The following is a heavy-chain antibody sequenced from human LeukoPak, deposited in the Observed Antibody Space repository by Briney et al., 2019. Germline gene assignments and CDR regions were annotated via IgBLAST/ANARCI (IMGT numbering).Heavy chain of an antibody. CDR3: AKAMVPWGTAMVGDAFDI. V-gene: IGHV3-9*01. CDR2: ISWNSGSI. Sequence: GGSLRLSCAASGFTFDDYAMHWVRQAPGKGLEWVSGISWNSGSIGYADSVKGRFTISRDNAKNSLYLQMNSLRAEDTALYYCAKAMVPWGTAMVGDAFDIWGQGTMVTVSS. J-gene: IGHJ3*02. D-gene: IGHD5-18*01. CDR1: GFTFDDYA.